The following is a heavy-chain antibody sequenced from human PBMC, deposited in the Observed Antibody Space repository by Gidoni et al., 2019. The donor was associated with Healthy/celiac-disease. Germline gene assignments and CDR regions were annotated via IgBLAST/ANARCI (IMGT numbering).Heavy chain of an antibody. V-gene: IGHV4-39*01. CDR3: ARLGDMTTVLH. J-gene: IGHJ4*02. CDR1: GGSISSSSYY. CDR2: IYYSGST. Sequence: QLQLQESGPGLVKPSESLSLTCTVSGGSISSSSYYWGWIRQPPGKGLEWIGSIYYSGSTYYNPSLKSRVTISVDTSKNQFSLKLSSVTAADTAVYYCARLGDMTTVLHWGQGTLVTVSS. D-gene: IGHD4-17*01.